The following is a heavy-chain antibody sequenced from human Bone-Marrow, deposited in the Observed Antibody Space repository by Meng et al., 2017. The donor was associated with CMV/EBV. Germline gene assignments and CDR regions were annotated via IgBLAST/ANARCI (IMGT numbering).Heavy chain of an antibody. D-gene: IGHD3-22*01. CDR1: GGSFSGYY. Sequence: SETLSLTCAVYGGSFSGYYWSWIRQPPGKGLEWIGEINHSGSTNYNPSLKSRVTISVDTSKNQFSLKLSSVTAADTAVYYCARVGYYDSSGNYTYWGQGTTVTVSS. CDR2: INHSGST. CDR3: ARVGYYDSSGNYTY. V-gene: IGHV4-34*01. J-gene: IGHJ6*02.